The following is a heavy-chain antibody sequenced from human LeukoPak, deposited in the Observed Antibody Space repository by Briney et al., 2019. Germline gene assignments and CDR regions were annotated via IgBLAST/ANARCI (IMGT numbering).Heavy chain of an antibody. CDR1: GFTFSTYS. D-gene: IGHD2-2*01. Sequence: GGSLRLSCGASGFTFSTYSMNWVRQAPGKGLEWVSSIGSSENYIYYADSLKGRFTISRDNAENSLYLQMNSLRAEDTAVYYCARGGYDVIVPAASNYYYMDVWGKGTTVTVSS. CDR3: ARGGYDVIVPAASNYYYMDV. CDR2: IGSSENYI. J-gene: IGHJ6*03. V-gene: IGHV3-21*01.